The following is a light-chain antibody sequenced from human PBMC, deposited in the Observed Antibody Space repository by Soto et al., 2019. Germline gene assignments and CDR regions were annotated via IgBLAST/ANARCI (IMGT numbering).Light chain of an antibody. J-gene: IGKJ1*01. CDR3: QQRSNWPGT. Sequence: IVLTQSPAPLSLSPGARATLSCKASQSVSSSLAWYQQKPGQAPRLLIYDASNRATGIPIRFSGSGSGTDFTLTISSLDPEDFAVYYCQQRSNWPGTFGQGTKVDIK. V-gene: IGKV3-11*01. CDR2: DAS. CDR1: QSVSSS.